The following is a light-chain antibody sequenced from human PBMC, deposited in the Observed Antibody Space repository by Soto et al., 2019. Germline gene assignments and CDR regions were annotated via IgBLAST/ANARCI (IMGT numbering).Light chain of an antibody. CDR1: QSVSSK. CDR2: GAS. CDR3: QQYNSWMWT. J-gene: IGKJ1*01. Sequence: EIVMTQSPATLYVSPGERATLSCRASQSVSSKLAWYQQKPGQAPRLLIYGASTRATGIPARFSVSGSGTEFTLIISRLQYEDSAVYYCQQYNSWMWTFGQGTKVDIK. V-gene: IGKV3-15*01.